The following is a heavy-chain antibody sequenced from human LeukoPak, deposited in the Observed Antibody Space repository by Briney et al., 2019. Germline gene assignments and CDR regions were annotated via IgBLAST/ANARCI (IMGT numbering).Heavy chain of an antibody. CDR2: IYYNGHT. V-gene: IGHV4-39*01. CDR1: GGSISSSTYY. CDR3: ARRWVTAIAL. Sequence: SETLSHIRTVSGGSISSSTYYWGWIRQPPGKGLEWIASIYYNGHTYYNPSLESRVTISADTSKNQFSLRLSSVTAADTAVYYCARRWVTAIALWGAGNLVSVSS. J-gene: IGHJ4*02. D-gene: IGHD2-21*02.